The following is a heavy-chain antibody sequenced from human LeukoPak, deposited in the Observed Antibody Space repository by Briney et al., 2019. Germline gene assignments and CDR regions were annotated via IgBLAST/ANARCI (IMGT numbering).Heavy chain of an antibody. Sequence: ASVKVSCKASGYTFTSYGISWVRQAPGQGLEWMGWISAYNGNTNYAQKLQGRVTMTTDTSTSTDYTELRSLRSDDTSVYYCASGFIWLGAPFFDYWGQGTLVTVSS. CDR3: ASGFIWLGAPFFDY. CDR1: GYTFTSYG. V-gene: IGHV1-18*01. CDR2: ISAYNGNT. D-gene: IGHD3-10*01. J-gene: IGHJ4*02.